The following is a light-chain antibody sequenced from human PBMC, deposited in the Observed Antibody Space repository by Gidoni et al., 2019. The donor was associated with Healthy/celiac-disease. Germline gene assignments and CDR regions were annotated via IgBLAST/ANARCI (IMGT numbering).Light chain of an antibody. CDR3: AAWDDSLSGSWV. Sequence: QSVLTQPPSESGTPGQRVTIFCSGSSSNIGSNYVYWYQQLQVTAPKLLIYRNNQRPSGVPDRFSGSKSGTSASLAISGLRSEDEADYYCAAWDDSLSGSWVFGGGTKLTVL. J-gene: IGLJ3*02. CDR1: SSNIGSNY. CDR2: RNN. V-gene: IGLV1-47*01.